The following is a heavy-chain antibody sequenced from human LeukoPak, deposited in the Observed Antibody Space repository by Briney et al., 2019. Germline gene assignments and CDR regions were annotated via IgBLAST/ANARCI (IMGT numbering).Heavy chain of an antibody. V-gene: IGHV1-2*06. CDR2: INPNSGGT. J-gene: IGHJ4*02. CDR3: ARGGYSSSWYYFDY. Sequence: ASVKVSCKASGYTFTGYYMHWVRQAPGQGLEWMGRINPNSGGTNYAQKFQGRVTMTRDTSICTAYMELSRLRSDDTAVYYCARGGYSSSWYYFDYWGQGTLVTVSS. CDR1: GYTFTGYY. D-gene: IGHD6-13*01.